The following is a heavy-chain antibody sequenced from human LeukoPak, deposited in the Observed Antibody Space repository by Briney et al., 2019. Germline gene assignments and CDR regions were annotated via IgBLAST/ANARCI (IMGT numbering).Heavy chain of an antibody. J-gene: IGHJ4*02. Sequence: SETLSLTCTVSGGSISSSSYYWGWIRQPPGKGLEWIGSICYSGSTYYNPSLKNRVTISVDTSKNQFSLKLSSVTAADTAVYYCARQYYDSSGYYYSPFDYWGQGTLVTVSS. CDR2: ICYSGST. CDR1: GGSISSSSYY. CDR3: ARQYYDSSGYYYSPFDY. D-gene: IGHD3-22*01. V-gene: IGHV4-39*01.